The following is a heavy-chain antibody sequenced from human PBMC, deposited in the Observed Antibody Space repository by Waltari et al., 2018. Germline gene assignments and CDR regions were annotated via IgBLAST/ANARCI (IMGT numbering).Heavy chain of an antibody. CDR3: AKGWYYYDSSGSRSYYFDY. V-gene: IGHV3-30*18. J-gene: IGHJ4*02. D-gene: IGHD3-22*01. CDR1: GFTFSSYG. Sequence: QVQLVESGGGVVQPGRSLRLSCAASGFTFSSYGMHWVRQAPGKGLEWVAVISYDGSNKYYADSVKGRFTISRDNSKNTLYLQMNSLRAEDTAVYYCAKGWYYYDSSGSRSYYFDYWGQGTLVTVSS. CDR2: ISYDGSNK.